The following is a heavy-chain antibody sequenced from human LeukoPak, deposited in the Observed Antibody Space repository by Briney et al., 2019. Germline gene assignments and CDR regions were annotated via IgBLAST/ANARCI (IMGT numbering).Heavy chain of an antibody. CDR1: GGSISSSSHY. D-gene: IGHD6-19*01. J-gene: IGHJ3*02. Sequence: KPSETLSLTCTVSGGSISSSSHYWGWIRQPPGKGLEWIGYIYYSGSTNYNPSLESRVTISLDASKNQFSLKLTSVTAADAAIYYCARLFLGGHSGWYGESAKNDAFDICGQGTMVTVSS. V-gene: IGHV4-61*05. CDR3: ARLFLGGHSGWYGESAKNDAFDI. CDR2: IYYSGST.